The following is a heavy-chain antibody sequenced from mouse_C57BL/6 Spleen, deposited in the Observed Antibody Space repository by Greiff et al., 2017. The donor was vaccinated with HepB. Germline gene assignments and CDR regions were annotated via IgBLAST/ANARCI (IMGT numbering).Heavy chain of an antibody. D-gene: IGHD1-1*01. CDR1: GYAFSSSW. CDR2: IYPGDGDT. J-gene: IGHJ2*01. Sequence: LQESGPELVKPGASVKISCKASGYAFSSSWMNWVKQRPGKGLEWIGRIYPGDGDTNYNGKFKGKATLTADKSSSTAYMQLSSLTSEDSAVYVCARSDYGSRNFDYWGQGTTLTVSS. V-gene: IGHV1-82*01. CDR3: ARSDYGSRNFDY.